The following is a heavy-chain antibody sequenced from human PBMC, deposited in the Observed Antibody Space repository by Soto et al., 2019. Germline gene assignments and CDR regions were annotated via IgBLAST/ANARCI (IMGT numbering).Heavy chain of an antibody. Sequence: GSLRLSCEASGFTLSDYGMHWVRQAPGKGLEWVAVISYAGSNTYYVDSVKGRFTISRDNSKNTLYLQMNSLRGEDTAVYYCARSPYNPFAHYLYGMDVWGQGTTVTVSS. J-gene: IGHJ6*02. V-gene: IGHV3-30*03. CDR2: ISYAGSNT. CDR1: GFTLSDYG. D-gene: IGHD1-20*01. CDR3: ARSPYNPFAHYLYGMDV.